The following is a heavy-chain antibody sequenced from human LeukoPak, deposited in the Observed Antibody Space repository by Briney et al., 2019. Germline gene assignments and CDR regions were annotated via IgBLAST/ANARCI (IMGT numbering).Heavy chain of an antibody. D-gene: IGHD7-27*01. J-gene: IGHJ4*02. Sequence: SETLFLTCTVSSGSVSSGSYYWSWIRQPPGQGLEWIGYMYYRGSTNYNPSLKSRVTISVDRPKNQFSLRLGSVTAADMAVYYCAREPSMGTLDYWGQGILVTVSS. CDR3: AREPSMGTLDY. CDR2: MYYRGST. CDR1: SGSVSSGSYY. V-gene: IGHV4-61*01.